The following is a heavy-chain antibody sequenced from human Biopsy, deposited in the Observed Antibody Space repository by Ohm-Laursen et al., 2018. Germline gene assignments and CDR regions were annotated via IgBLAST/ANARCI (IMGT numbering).Heavy chain of an antibody. J-gene: IGHJ4*02. V-gene: IGHV3-9*01. D-gene: IGHD7-27*01. CDR2: ITWNSGFT. CDR1: GFTFDDFA. CDR3: AKDLRNNNWGVEN. Sequence: SLRLSCAASGFTFDDFAMHWVRQVPGKGLEWVSGITWNSGFTGYADSVKGRFIISRDNAKNTLFLQMNSLRAEDTAVFYCAKDLRNNNWGVENWGQGTLVTVSS.